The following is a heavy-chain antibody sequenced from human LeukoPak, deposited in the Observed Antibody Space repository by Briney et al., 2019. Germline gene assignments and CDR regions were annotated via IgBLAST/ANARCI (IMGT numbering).Heavy chain of an antibody. CDR3: AARSGRIQLVSDY. Sequence: PGGSLRLSCAASGFTFSNYAMHWVRQAPGKGLEWVAVISYDGSNKYYADSVKGRFTISRDNAKNSLYLQMNSLRAEDTAVYYCAARSGRIQLVSDYWGQGTLVTVSS. V-gene: IGHV3-30*04. CDR1: GFTFSNYA. D-gene: IGHD5-18*01. J-gene: IGHJ4*02. CDR2: ISYDGSNK.